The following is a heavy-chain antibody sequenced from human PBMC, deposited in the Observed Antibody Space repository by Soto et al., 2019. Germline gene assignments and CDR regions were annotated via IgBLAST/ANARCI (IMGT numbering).Heavy chain of an antibody. V-gene: IGHV3-48*03. D-gene: IGHD4-4*01. CDR3: ARDPTIYSGKFDYGLDV. CDR1: GFTFSSYE. CDR2: IGTSGKTI. Sequence: GGSPRLSCAVSGFTFSSYEMNWVRQAPGKGLEWVSYIGTSGKTIYYADSVRGRFTISRDNAKNSLYLQMNSLRAEDTAVYFCARDPTIYSGKFDYGLDVWGRGTTVTVSS. J-gene: IGHJ6*02.